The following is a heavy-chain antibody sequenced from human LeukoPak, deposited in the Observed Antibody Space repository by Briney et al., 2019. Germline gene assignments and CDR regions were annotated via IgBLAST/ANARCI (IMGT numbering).Heavy chain of an antibody. CDR2: ISSSSSTI. J-gene: IGHJ3*02. CDR1: GFTFSSYS. CDR3: ARARSDSSGYYYGDAFDI. V-gene: IGHV3-48*04. Sequence: GGSLRLSCAASGFTFSSYSMNWVRQTPGKGLEWVSYISSSSSTIYYADSVKGRFTISRDNAKNSLYLQMNSLRAEDTAVYYCARARSDSSGYYYGDAFDIWGQGTMVTVSS. D-gene: IGHD3-22*01.